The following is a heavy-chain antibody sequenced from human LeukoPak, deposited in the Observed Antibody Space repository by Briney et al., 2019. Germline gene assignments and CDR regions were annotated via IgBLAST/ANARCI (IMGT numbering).Heavy chain of an antibody. CDR3: ARTTGLLYGDYAFDY. J-gene: IGHJ4*02. Sequence: ASVKVSCKASGYTFTSYGISWVRQAPGQGLEWMGWISAYNGNTNYAQKLQGRVTMTTDTSTSTAYMELRSLRPDDTAVYYCARTTGLLYGDYAFDYWGQGTLVTVSS. D-gene: IGHD4-17*01. V-gene: IGHV1-18*01. CDR1: GYTFTSYG. CDR2: ISAYNGNT.